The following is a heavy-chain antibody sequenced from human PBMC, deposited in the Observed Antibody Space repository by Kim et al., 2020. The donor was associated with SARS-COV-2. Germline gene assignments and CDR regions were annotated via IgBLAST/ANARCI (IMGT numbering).Heavy chain of an antibody. J-gene: IGHJ4*02. Sequence: ADSVRGRFTISRDSSQTTLFLQVTSLRDDDTAVYYCAKDRAAAAGTGQFDYWGQGTLVTVAS. V-gene: IGHV3-23*01. D-gene: IGHD6-13*01. CDR3: AKDRAAAAGTGQFDY.